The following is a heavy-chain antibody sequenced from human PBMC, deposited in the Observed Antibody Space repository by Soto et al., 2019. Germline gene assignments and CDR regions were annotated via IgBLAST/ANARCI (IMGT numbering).Heavy chain of an antibody. D-gene: IGHD3-9*01. J-gene: IGHJ4*02. CDR2: IYYSGST. V-gene: IGHV4-31*03. Sequence: PSETLSLTCTVSGGSISSGGYYWSWIRQHPGKGLEWIGYIYYSGSTYYNPSLKSRVTISVDTSKSQFSLKLSSVTAADTAVYYCARQRGDFDWLTPPPFDYWGQGTLVTVSS. CDR1: GGSISSGGYY. CDR3: ARQRGDFDWLTPPPFDY.